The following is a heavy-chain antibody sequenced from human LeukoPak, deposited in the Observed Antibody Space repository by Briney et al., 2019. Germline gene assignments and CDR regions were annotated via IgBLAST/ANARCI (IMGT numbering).Heavy chain of an antibody. J-gene: IGHJ4*02. V-gene: IGHV1-24*01. CDR2: FDPEDGET. D-gene: IGHD2-2*01. Sequence: GASVKVSCKVSGDTLTELSMHWVRQAPGKGLEWMGGFDPEDGETSYAQKLQGRVTMTEDTSTDTPYMELSSLRSEDTAVYYCATVPCSSPSCYGDFDYWGQGTLVTVSS. CDR3: ATVPCSSPSCYGDFDY. CDR1: GDTLTELS.